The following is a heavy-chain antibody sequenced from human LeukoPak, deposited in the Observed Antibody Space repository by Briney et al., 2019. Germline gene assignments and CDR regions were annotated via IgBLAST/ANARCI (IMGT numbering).Heavy chain of an antibody. D-gene: IGHD6-13*01. CDR3: ARRGHIAAAGESFDY. J-gene: IGHJ4*02. Sequence: SQTLSLTCAISGDSVSSNTAAWNWIRQSPSRGLEWLGRTYYRSKWYNDYAVSVKSRITINPDTSKNQFSLQLNSVTPEDTAVYYCARRGHIAAAGESFDYWGQGTLVTVSS. CDR2: TYYRSKWYN. V-gene: IGHV6-1*01. CDR1: GDSVSSNTAA.